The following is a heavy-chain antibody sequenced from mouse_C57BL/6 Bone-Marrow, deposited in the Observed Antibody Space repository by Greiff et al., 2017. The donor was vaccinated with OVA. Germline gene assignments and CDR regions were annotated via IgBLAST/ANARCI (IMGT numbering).Heavy chain of an antibody. V-gene: IGHV5-9-1*02. CDR3: TRPGLRRDYYAMDY. D-gene: IGHD2-4*01. Sequence: DVMLVESGEGLVKPGGSLKLSCAASGFTFSSYAMSWVRQTPEKRLEWVAYISSGGDYIYYADTVKGRFTISRDNARNTLYLQMSSLKSEDTAMYYCTRPGLRRDYYAMDYWGQGTSVTVSS. CDR1: GFTFSSYA. J-gene: IGHJ4*01. CDR2: ISSGGDYI.